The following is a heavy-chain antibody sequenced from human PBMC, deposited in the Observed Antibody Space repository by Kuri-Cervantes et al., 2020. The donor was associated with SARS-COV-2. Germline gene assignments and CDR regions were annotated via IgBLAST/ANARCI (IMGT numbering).Heavy chain of an antibody. D-gene: IGHD6-19*01. Sequence: SLKISCAASGFTFDDYAMHWVRQAPGKGLEWVSGISWNSGSLGYADSVKGRFTISRDNAKNSLYLQMNSPRAEDTALYYCAKDIRSSGWSIDYWGQGTLVTVSS. J-gene: IGHJ4*02. CDR2: ISWNSGSL. CDR3: AKDIRSSGWSIDY. CDR1: GFTFDDYA. V-gene: IGHV3-9*01.